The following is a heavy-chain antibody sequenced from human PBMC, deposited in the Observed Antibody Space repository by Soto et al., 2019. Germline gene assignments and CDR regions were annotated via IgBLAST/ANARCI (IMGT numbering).Heavy chain of an antibody. CDR3: ARDKKDSSSWYYFDY. CDR1: GYTFTNYG. D-gene: IGHD6-13*01. CDR2: IGAYNGNT. Sequence: QVQLVQSGAEVKKPGASVKVSCKASGYTFTNYGISWVRQAPGQGLEWMAWIGAYNGNTNSACKLQGRVTMTTETSTSTAYMELRSLRSDDTAVYYCARDKKDSSSWYYFDYWGQGTLVTVSS. J-gene: IGHJ4*02. V-gene: IGHV1-18*01.